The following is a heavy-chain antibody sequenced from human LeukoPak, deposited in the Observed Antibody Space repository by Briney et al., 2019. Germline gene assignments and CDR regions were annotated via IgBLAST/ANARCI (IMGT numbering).Heavy chain of an antibody. D-gene: IGHD3-3*01. CDR2: ISSSSSTM. V-gene: IGHV3-48*01. Sequence: GGSLRLSCTASGFTFSSYSMNWVRQAPGKGLEWVSYISSSSSTMYYADSVKGRFTISRDNSKNTLYLQMNSLRAEDTAVYYCAKGSRHTIFGVIIPFDYWGQGTMVTVSS. CDR3: AKGSRHTIFGVIIPFDY. CDR1: GFTFSSYS. J-gene: IGHJ4*02.